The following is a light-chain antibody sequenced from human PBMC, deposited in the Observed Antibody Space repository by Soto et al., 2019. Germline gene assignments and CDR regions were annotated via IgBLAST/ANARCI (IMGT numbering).Light chain of an antibody. CDR3: CSYAGRYTLVV. J-gene: IGLJ2*01. CDR1: SSDIGGYNY. V-gene: IGLV2-11*01. CDR2: DVN. Sequence: QSALTQPRSVSGSPGQSVTISCTGASSDIGGYNYVSWYQQHPGKAPKLMIYDVNKRPSGVPDRFSGSKSGNTASLTISGLQAEDEADYYCCSYAGRYTLVVFGGGTKLTVL.